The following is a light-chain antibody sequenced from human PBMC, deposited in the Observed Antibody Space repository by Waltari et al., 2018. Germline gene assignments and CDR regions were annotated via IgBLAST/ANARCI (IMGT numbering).Light chain of an antibody. V-gene: IGLV1-40*01. J-gene: IGLJ2*01. CDR1: SSNIGAGFD. Sequence: QSVLTQPPSVSGAPGQSVTISCTGSSSNIGAGFDVHWYQQVPGTAPKLLIYGNSKRPLGVPGRFSGSKSDSSASLAITGLQADDEADYYCQSYDSSLRAVVFGGGTSLTVL. CDR3: QSYDSSLRAVV. CDR2: GNS.